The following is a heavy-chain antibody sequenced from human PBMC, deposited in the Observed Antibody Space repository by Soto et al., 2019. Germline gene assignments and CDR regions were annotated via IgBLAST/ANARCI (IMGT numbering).Heavy chain of an antibody. J-gene: IGHJ4*02. D-gene: IGHD4-17*01. CDR1: GGTFSSYT. V-gene: IGHV1-69*02. CDR2: IIPILGIA. CDR3: ARARPPRNGEHGYYFDY. Sequence: QVQLVQSGAEVKKPGSSVKVSCKASGGTFSSYTISWVRQAPGQGLEWMGRIIPILGIANYAQKFQGRVTITADKSTSTAYMELSSLRSEDTAVYYCARARPPRNGEHGYYFDYWGQGTLVTVSS.